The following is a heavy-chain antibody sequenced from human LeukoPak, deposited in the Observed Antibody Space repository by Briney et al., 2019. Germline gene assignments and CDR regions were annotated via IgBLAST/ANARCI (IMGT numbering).Heavy chain of an antibody. D-gene: IGHD3-9*01. J-gene: IGHJ3*02. CDR2: IYYSGST. CDR3: ARRRGGQFDWLLYVGEAFDI. CDR1: GGSISTYY. V-gene: IGHV4-59*01. Sequence: SETLSLTCTVSGGSISTYYWSWIRQPPGKGLEWIGYIYYSGSTNYNPSLKSRVTISVDTSKNQFSLKLTSVTAADTAVCYCARRRGGQFDWLLYVGEAFDIWGQGTMVTVSS.